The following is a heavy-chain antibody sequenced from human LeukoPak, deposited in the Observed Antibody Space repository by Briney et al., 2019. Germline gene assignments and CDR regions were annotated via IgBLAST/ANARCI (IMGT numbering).Heavy chain of an antibody. V-gene: IGHV3-11*04. J-gene: IGHJ4*02. CDR2: IGLSGSPL. Sequence: GSLRLSCAVSGFPFTRFYMSWIRQAPGKGLEGISYIGLSGSPLDYADSVRGRFTISRDNAKNSLYLELNSLRAEDTAVYYCARRDFSSGSFSYWGQGTLVTVSS. CDR3: ARRDFSSGSFSY. CDR1: GFPFTRFY. D-gene: IGHD3-22*01.